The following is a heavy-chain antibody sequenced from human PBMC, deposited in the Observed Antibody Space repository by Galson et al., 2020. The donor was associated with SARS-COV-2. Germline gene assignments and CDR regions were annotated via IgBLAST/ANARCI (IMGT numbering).Heavy chain of an antibody. CDR2: IYHSGST. J-gene: IGHJ6*02. CDR3: ARATLWFGDEALYYGMDV. CDR1: GGSISSSNW. Sequence: SETLSLTCAVSGGSISSSNWWSWVRQPPGKGLEWIGEIYHSGSTNYNPSLKSRVTISVDKSKNQFSLKLSSVTAADTAVYYCARATLWFGDEALYYGMDVWGQGITVTVSS. V-gene: IGHV4-4*02. D-gene: IGHD3-10*01.